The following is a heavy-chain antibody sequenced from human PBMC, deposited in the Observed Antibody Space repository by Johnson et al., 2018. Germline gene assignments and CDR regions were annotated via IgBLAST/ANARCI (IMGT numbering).Heavy chain of an antibody. Sequence: QVQLQESGGGVVQXGRSLRLSCAASGFTFSSYAMHWVRQAPGKGLEWVAVISYDGSNKYYADSVKGRFTISRDNSKNTLYLQMNSLRAEDPAVYYCARAADYYYYMDVWGKGTTVTVSS. CDR1: GFTFSSYA. CDR3: ARAADYYYYMDV. J-gene: IGHJ6*03. V-gene: IGHV3-30-3*01. CDR2: ISYDGSNK.